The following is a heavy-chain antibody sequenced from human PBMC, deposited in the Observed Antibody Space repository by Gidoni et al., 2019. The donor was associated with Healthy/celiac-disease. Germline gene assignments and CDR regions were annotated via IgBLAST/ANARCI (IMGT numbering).Heavy chain of an antibody. CDR3: ASLGRWLPGGFDY. J-gene: IGHJ4*02. D-gene: IGHD5-12*01. CDR1: GFTVSSNY. Sequence: EVQLVETGGGLIQPGGSLRLSCAASGFTVSSNYMSWVRQAPGKGLEWVSVIYSGGSTYYADSVKGRFTISRDNSKNTLYLQMNSLRAEDTAVYYCASLGRWLPGGFDYWGQGTLVTVSS. V-gene: IGHV3-53*02. CDR2: IYSGGST.